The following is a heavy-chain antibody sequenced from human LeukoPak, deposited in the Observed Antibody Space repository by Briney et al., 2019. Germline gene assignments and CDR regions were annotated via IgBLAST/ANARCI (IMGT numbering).Heavy chain of an antibody. CDR3: ARGLYSGSYYFDY. J-gene: IGHJ4*02. Sequence: TGGSLRLSCAASGFTFSDHYMDWVRQAPGKGLEWVGRTRNKANSYTTEYAASVKGRFTISRDDSKNSLYLQMNSLKTEDTAVYYCARGLYSGSYYFDYWGQGTLVTVSS. CDR2: TRNKANSYTT. D-gene: IGHD1-26*01. V-gene: IGHV3-72*01. CDR1: GFTFSDHY.